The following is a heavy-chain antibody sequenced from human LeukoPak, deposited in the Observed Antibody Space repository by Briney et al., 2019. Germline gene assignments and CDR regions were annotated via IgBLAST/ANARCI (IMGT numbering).Heavy chain of an antibody. Sequence: SETLSLTCTVSGGSISSSNYHWGWIRQPPGKGLEWIGEINHSGSTNYNPSLKSRVTISVDTSKNQFSLKLSSVTAADTAVYYCARSGYSYGYDYWGQGTLVTVSS. CDR3: ARSGYSYGYDY. D-gene: IGHD5-18*01. J-gene: IGHJ4*02. V-gene: IGHV4-39*07. CDR2: INHSGST. CDR1: GGSISSSNYH.